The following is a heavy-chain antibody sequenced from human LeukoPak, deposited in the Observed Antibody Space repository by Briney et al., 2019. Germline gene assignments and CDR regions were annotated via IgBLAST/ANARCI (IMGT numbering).Heavy chain of an antibody. Sequence: PGGSLRLSCAASGFTVSSNYMSWVRPAPGKGLEWVSVIYRGGSTNYADSVQGRVTVSRDNSKNTLYLQMNNLRAEDTAVYYCAKDWGTSGTTGWMFKYWGQGTLVTVSS. CDR1: GFTVSSNY. CDR2: IYRGGST. D-gene: IGHD1-1*01. J-gene: IGHJ4*02. V-gene: IGHV3-53*01. CDR3: AKDWGTSGTTGWMFKY.